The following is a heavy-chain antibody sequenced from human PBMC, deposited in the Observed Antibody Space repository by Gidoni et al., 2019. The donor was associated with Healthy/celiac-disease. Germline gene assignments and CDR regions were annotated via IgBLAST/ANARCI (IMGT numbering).Heavy chain of an antibody. V-gene: IGHV3-23*01. J-gene: IGHJ4*02. CDR2: ISGSGGST. CDR1: GFPFSSYA. D-gene: IGHD3-22*01. Sequence: EVQQLESGGGLVQPGGSLRLSCAASGFPFSSYAMSWVRQAPGQGLGWVSVISGSGGSTYYADSVKGRFTISRDNSKNTLYLQMNSLRAEDTAVYYCARSPSITMIVVVMEYWGQGTLVTVSS. CDR3: ARSPSITMIVVVMEY.